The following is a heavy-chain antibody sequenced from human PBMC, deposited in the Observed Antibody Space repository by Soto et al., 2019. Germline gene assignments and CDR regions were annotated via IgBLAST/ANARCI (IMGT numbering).Heavy chain of an antibody. J-gene: IGHJ4*02. V-gene: IGHV3-30*18. Sequence: GGSLRLSCAASGFTFSTYGMHWVRQAPGKGLEWVAVISYDESNKFYADSVKGRFTISRDNSKNTLYLQMNSLRAEDTALYYCAKDHAYYDSSGYIDNFDYWGQGTLVTVSS. CDR1: GFTFSTYG. CDR2: ISYDESNK. CDR3: AKDHAYYDSSGYIDNFDY. D-gene: IGHD3-22*01.